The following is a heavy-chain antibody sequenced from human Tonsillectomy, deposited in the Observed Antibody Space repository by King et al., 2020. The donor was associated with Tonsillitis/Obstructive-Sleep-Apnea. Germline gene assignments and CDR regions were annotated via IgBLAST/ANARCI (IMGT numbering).Heavy chain of an antibody. V-gene: IGHV5-51*01. CDR1: GYRFSSYW. Sequence: QLVQSGAEVKKPGESLKISCKGSGYRFSSYWIGWVRQMPGKGLEWMGIIFPDDSDTRYNPSFQGQVTISADKSISTAYLQWSSLKASDTAMYYCARRLDGPSWHDFDFWGQGSLVTVSS. D-gene: IGHD2-2*01. CDR2: IFPDDSDT. J-gene: IGHJ4*02. CDR3: ARRLDGPSWHDFDF.